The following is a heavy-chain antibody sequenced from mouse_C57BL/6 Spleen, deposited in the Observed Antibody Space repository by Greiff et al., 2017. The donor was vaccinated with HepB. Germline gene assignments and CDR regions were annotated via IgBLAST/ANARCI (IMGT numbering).Heavy chain of an antibody. J-gene: IGHJ4*01. Sequence: VQLQQSGPELVKPGASVKISCKASGYAFSSSWMNWVKQRPGKGLEWIGRIYPGDGDTNYNGKFKGKATLTADKSSSTAYMQLSSLTSEDSAVYFCANPYYYGSSLYYYAMDYWGQGTSVTVSS. D-gene: IGHD1-1*01. CDR2: IYPGDGDT. V-gene: IGHV1-82*01. CDR1: GYAFSSSW. CDR3: ANPYYYGSSLYYYAMDY.